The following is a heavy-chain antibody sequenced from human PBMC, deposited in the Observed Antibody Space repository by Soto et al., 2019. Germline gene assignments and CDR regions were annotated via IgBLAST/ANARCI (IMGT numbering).Heavy chain of an antibody. CDR1: GGSISSSSYY. J-gene: IGHJ4*02. D-gene: IGHD3-3*01. CDR3: ASYDFWSGYYCFDY. V-gene: IGHV4-39*01. Sequence: SETLSLTCTVSGGSISSSSYYWGWIRQPPGKGLEWIGSIYYSGSTYYNPSLKSRVTISVDTSKNQFSLKLSSVTAADTAVYYCASYDFWSGYYCFDYWGQGTLVTVSS. CDR2: IYYSGST.